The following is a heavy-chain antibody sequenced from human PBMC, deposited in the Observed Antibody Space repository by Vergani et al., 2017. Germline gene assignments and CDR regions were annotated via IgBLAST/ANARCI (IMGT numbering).Heavy chain of an antibody. CDR2: ISGSGNA. CDR3: ARGGGREYFQY. J-gene: IGHJ1*01. D-gene: IGHD3-3*01. V-gene: IGHV4-38-2*02. CDR1: GYSIRNGYY. Sequence: QMQLHESGPRLVKPSETLSLNCTVSGYSIRNGYYWGWIRQPPGKGLEWIGSISGSGNAFYDSFLKTRFTMSVDTSKNQFSLRLSSVTASDTAGYYCARGGGREYFQYWGQGTPVTVSS.